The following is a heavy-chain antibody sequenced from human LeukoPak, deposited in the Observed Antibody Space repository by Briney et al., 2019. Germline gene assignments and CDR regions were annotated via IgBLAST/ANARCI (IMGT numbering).Heavy chain of an antibody. CDR2: IIPIFGTA. CDR3: AGDPPEYDILTGYHYYAMDV. J-gene: IGHJ6*02. CDR1: GGTFSSYA. Sequence: SVAVSCKASGGTFSSYAISWVRQAPGQGLEWKGGIIPIFGTANYAQKFQGRVTITADESTNTAYMELSSLRSEDTAVYYCAGDPPEYDILTGYHYYAMDVWGQGTTVTVSS. D-gene: IGHD3-9*01. V-gene: IGHV1-69*13.